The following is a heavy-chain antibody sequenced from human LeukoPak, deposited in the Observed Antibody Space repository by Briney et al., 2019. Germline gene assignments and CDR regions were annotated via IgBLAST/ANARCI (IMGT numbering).Heavy chain of an antibody. CDR1: GFTFRSNG. CDR3: ARGKISWGGFHV. D-gene: IGHD2-15*01. CDR2: ISESGDTM. V-gene: IGHV3-23*01. J-gene: IGHJ3*01. Sequence: GGSLRLSCTASGFTFRSNGMTWVRQAPGKGLEWVSSISESGDTMYYADSVKGRFTIARDNSKNTLGLQMNSLRAEDTAVYYCARGKISWGGFHVWGQGTMVTVSS.